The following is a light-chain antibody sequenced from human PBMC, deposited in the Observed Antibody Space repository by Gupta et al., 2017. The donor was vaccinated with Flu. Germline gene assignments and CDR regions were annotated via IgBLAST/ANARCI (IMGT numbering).Light chain of an antibody. CDR1: SSDVGSHDL. J-gene: IGLJ1*01. Sequence: SVTISATGTSSDVGSHDLVSWHQQPPATAHKLMIYEVTNRAAGVPGRFSVSKSGNTASLTISGLQAEDAADYYCNSYTSSNTYVFGTGTKVTVL. CDR3: NSYTSSNTYV. CDR2: EVT. V-gene: IGLV2-18*02.